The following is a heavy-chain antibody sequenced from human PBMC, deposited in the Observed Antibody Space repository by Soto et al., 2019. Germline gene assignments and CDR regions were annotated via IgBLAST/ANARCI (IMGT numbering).Heavy chain of an antibody. V-gene: IGHV1-2*04. D-gene: IGHD6-6*01. CDR1: GDTLSGYY. J-gene: IGHJ6*02. Sequence: GASVKVSCKASGDTLSGYYMHWVRQAPGQVLEWMGWINPNSGGTNYAQKFQGWVTMTRDTSISTAYMELSRLRSDDTAVYYCARGGLIAARRPYYYYGMDVWGQGTTVTVSS. CDR3: ARGGLIAARRPYYYYGMDV. CDR2: INPNSGGT.